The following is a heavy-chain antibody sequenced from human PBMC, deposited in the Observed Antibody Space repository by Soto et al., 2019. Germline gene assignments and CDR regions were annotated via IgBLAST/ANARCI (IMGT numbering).Heavy chain of an antibody. J-gene: IGHJ6*02. Sequence: GGSLRLSCAASGFTFSTYGMQWVRQAPGKGLEWVAVISYDGYLKYYVDAVKGRFTVARDNSKNTLFLEMNSLRVEDTAVYFCAKDFKVSGSHYGTLNYYYGMDVWGQGTTVTVAS. D-gene: IGHD3-10*01. CDR3: AKDFKVSGSHYGTLNYYYGMDV. V-gene: IGHV3-30*18. CDR2: ISYDGYLK. CDR1: GFTFSTYG.